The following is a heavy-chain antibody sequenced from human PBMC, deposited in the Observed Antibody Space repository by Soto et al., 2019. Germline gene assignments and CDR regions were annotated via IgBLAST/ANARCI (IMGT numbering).Heavy chain of an antibody. Sequence: GGSLRLSCAASGFTFSSYAMSWVRQAPGKGLEWVSAISGSGGSTYYADSVKGRFTTSRDNSKNTLYLQMNSLRADDTAVYYCANGKAGTMDYWGQGTLVTVSS. V-gene: IGHV3-23*01. D-gene: IGHD1-1*01. CDR2: ISGSGGST. CDR3: ANGKAGTMDY. CDR1: GFTFSSYA. J-gene: IGHJ4*02.